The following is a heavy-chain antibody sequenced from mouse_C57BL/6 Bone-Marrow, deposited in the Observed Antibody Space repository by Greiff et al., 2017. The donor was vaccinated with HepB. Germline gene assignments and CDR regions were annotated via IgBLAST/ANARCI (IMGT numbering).Heavy chain of an antibody. J-gene: IGHJ2*01. Sequence: EVHLVESGGGLVQPGGSMKLSCVASGFTFSNYWMNWVRQSPEKGLEWVAQIRLKSDNYATHYAESVKGRFTISRDDSKSSVYLQMNNLRAEDTVIYYCTGPLDWGQGTTLTVSS. CDR3: TGPLD. CDR2: IRLKSDNYAT. CDR1: GFTFSNYW. V-gene: IGHV6-3*01.